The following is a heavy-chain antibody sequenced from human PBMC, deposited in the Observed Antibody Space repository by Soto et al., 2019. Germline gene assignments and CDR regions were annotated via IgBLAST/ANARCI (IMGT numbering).Heavy chain of an antibody. CDR1: GYTFTSYA. Sequence: ASVKVSCKASGYTFTSYAMHWVRQAPGQRLEWMGWINAGNGNTKYSQKFQGRVTITRDTSASTAYMELSSLRSEDTAVYYCASDTYYYDSSGYLSSPNCFDPWGQGTLVTVSS. CDR3: ASDTYYYDSSGYLSSPNCFDP. CDR2: INAGNGNT. J-gene: IGHJ5*02. D-gene: IGHD3-22*01. V-gene: IGHV1-3*01.